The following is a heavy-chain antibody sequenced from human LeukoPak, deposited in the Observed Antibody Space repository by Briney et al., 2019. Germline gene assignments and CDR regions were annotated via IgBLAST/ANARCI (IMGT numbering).Heavy chain of an antibody. CDR1: GFTFSSYS. J-gene: IGHJ4*02. CDR3: ATYSYVLRSFDY. D-gene: IGHD5-18*01. V-gene: IGHV3-48*02. Sequence: GGSLGLSCAASGFTFSSYSMIWVRQAPGKGLEWVSHISRSGDTIYYADSVKGRFTISRDNAKNSLYLQMNSLRDEDTAVYYCATYSYVLRSFDYWGQGTLVTVSS. CDR2: ISRSGDTI.